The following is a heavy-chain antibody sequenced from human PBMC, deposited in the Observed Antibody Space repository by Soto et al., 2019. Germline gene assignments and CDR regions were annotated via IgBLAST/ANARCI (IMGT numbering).Heavy chain of an antibody. CDR2: ISGSGGST. CDR3: AKYGCSGGSCFWVNNWFDP. Sequence: GRSLRLSCAASAFTFISYAMGWVRPAPGGGLEGVAVISGSGGSTCCAVSVKGRFTIARDNSKNALYLQMNSLRAEDTAVYYCAKYGCSGGSCFWVNNWFDPWGQGTLVTVSS. V-gene: IGHV3-23*01. CDR1: AFTFISYA. J-gene: IGHJ5*02. D-gene: IGHD2-15*01.